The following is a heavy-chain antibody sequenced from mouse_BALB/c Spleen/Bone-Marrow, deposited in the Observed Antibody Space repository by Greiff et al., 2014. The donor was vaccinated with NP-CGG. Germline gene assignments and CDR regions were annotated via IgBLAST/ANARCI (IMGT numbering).Heavy chain of an antibody. CDR2: IYPGSGGT. CDR3: ARFSQLGLLAY. Sequence: QVQLQQPGAELVKPGTSVKLSCKASGYNFTSYWINWVKLRPGQGLEWIGDIYPGSGGTNYNEKFKSKATLTVDTSSSTAYMQLSSLASEDSALYYCARFSQLGLLAYWGQGTLVTVSA. D-gene: IGHD3-1*01. CDR1: GYNFTSYW. J-gene: IGHJ3*01. V-gene: IGHV1-55*01.